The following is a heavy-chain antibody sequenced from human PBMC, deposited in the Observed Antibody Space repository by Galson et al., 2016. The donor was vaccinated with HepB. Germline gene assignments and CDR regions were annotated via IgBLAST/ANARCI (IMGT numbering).Heavy chain of an antibody. J-gene: IGHJ6*02. CDR3: AKDVASGSYYVGYYGMDV. CDR1: GFTFDDYA. V-gene: IGHV3-9*01. CDR2: ISWSSGTI. Sequence: SLRLSCAASGFTFDDYAMHWVRQAPGKGLEWVSGISWSSGTIGYADSVKGRFTISRDNAKNSLYLQMNSLRAEDTALYYCAKDVASGSYYVGYYGMDVWGQGTTVTVSS. D-gene: IGHD1-26*01.